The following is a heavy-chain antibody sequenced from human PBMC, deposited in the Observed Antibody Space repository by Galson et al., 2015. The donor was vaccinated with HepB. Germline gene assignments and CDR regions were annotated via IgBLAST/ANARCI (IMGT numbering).Heavy chain of an antibody. D-gene: IGHD5-12*01. J-gene: IGHJ5*02. CDR2: ISSSSYI. CDR1: GFTFSRYS. Sequence: SLRLSCAASGFTFSRYSMNWVRQAPGKGLEWVSSISSSSYIYYADSLKGRFTISRDNAKNSLYLQMNSLRAEDTAVYYCARDPSWLRGGVDWFDPWGQGTLVTVSS. CDR3: ARDPSWLRGGVDWFDP. V-gene: IGHV3-21*01.